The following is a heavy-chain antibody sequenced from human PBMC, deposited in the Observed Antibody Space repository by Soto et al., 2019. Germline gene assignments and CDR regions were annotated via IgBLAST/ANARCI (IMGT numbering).Heavy chain of an antibody. D-gene: IGHD3-16*01. CDR2: INAGNGNT. V-gene: IGHV1-3*01. CDR1: GYTFTSYA. CDR3: ARLSNPWGNSVMDY. J-gene: IGHJ4*02. Sequence: ASVKVSCKASGYTFTSYAMHWVRQAPGQRLEWMGWINAGNGNTKYSQKFQGRVTITRDTSASTAYMELSSVTAADTAVYYCARLSNPWGNSVMDYWGQGTLVTVSS.